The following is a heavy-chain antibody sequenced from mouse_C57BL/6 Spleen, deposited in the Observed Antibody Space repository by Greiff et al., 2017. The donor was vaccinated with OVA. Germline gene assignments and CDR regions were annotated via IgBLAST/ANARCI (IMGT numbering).Heavy chain of an antibody. CDR1: GYTFTEYT. D-gene: IGHD1-1*01. CDR3: ARHEDSLYYYGSRAWFAY. CDR2: FYPGSGSI. J-gene: IGHJ3*01. V-gene: IGHV1-62-2*01. Sequence: VQLQQSGAELVKPGASVKLSCKASGYTFTEYTIHWVKQRSGQGLEWIGWFYPGSGSIKYNEKFKDKATLTADKSSSTVYMELSRLTSEDSAVYFCARHEDSLYYYGSRAWFAYWGQGTLVTVSA.